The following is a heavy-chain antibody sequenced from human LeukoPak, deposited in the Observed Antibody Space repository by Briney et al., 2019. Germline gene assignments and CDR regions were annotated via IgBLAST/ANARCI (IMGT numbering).Heavy chain of an antibody. CDR1: GGSFSGYY. Sequence: SETLSLTCAVYGGSFSGYYWSWIRQPPGKGLEWIGEINHSGSTNYNPSLKSRVTISVDTSKNQFSLKLSSVTAADTAVYYCARGGLQGLDYWGQGTLVTVSS. J-gene: IGHJ4*02. D-gene: IGHD5-24*01. V-gene: IGHV4-34*01. CDR2: INHSGST. CDR3: ARGGLQGLDY.